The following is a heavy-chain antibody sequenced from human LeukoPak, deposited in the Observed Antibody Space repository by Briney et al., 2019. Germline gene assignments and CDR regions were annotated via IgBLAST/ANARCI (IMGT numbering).Heavy chain of an antibody. V-gene: IGHV4-31*03. Sequence: SETLSLTCTVSGGSISSGSYYWSWIRQHPGKGLEWIGYIYYSGSTYYNPSLKSRVTISVDTSKNQFSLKLSSVTAADTAVYYCARHVIAAAAPAFDYWGQGTLVTVSS. CDR2: IYYSGST. J-gene: IGHJ4*02. CDR3: ARHVIAAAAPAFDY. CDR1: GGSISSGSYY. D-gene: IGHD6-13*01.